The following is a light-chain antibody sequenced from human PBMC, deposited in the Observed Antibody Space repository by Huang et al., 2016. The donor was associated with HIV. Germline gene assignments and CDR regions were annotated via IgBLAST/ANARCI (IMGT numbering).Light chain of an antibody. J-gene: IGKJ1*01. V-gene: IGKV3-20*01. Sequence: EIVLTQSPGTLSLCPGERATLSCRASQSVSSSYLAWDQQKPGQAPRLRCYGESSMATGIPDRFRGSGSGTDFNLTISRLEPEDLAVYYCQQYDSSPWTFGQGTKVEIK. CDR1: QSVSSSY. CDR2: GES. CDR3: QQYDSSPWT.